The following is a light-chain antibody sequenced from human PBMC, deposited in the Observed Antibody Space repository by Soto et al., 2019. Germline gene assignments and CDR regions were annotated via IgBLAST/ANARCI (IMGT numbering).Light chain of an antibody. V-gene: IGKV1-39*01. CDR1: QSINSY. Sequence: DIQMTQSPSSLSASVGARVPITCRASQSINSYLNWYQQKPGKAPKLLIYAASSLQSGVPSRFSGSGSGTDFTLTISSLQPEDFATYYCQQSYSTPRTFGQGTKVDI. CDR2: AAS. CDR3: QQSYSTPRT. J-gene: IGKJ1*01.